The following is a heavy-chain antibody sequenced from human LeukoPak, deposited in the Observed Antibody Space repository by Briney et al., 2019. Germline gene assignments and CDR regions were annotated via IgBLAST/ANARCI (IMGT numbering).Heavy chain of an antibody. CDR3: ARLASYSGYAYDY. CDR1: GGSISRYY. CDR2: ISYSGST. J-gene: IGHJ4*02. Sequence: SETLSLTCTVSGGSISRYYWSCVRQPPGKGLEWVGYISYSGSTNYNPSLKSRVTISVDTSKNQLSLKLSSVTAADTAVYYCARLASYSGYAYDYWGQGTLVTVSS. D-gene: IGHD5-12*01. V-gene: IGHV4-59*08.